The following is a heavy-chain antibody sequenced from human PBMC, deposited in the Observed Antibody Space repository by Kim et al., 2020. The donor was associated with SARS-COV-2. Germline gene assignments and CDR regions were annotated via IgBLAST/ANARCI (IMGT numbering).Heavy chain of an antibody. V-gene: IGHV3-30*18. J-gene: IGHJ4*02. CDR1: GFTFSNYG. D-gene: IGHD2-15*01. CDR2: VSYEGRNT. Sequence: GGSLRLSCVGSGFTFSNYGMHWVRQAPGKGLEWVGIVSYEGRNTFYADSVEGRFTISRDNSKNTLYLQMNNLRDEDTALYYCVKEAAFTTVVVDYYFDFWGQGTLVTVSS. CDR3: VKEAAFTTVVVDYYFDF.